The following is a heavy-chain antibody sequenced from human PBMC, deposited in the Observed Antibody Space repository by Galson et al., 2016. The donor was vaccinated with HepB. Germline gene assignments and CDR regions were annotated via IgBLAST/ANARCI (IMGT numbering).Heavy chain of an antibody. D-gene: IGHD4-17*01. J-gene: IGHJ5*02. V-gene: IGHV3-11*06. Sequence: LRLSCAASGFTFSDYYMSWIRQAPGKGLEWVASISIKSFQTNSGDSVKGRFTISRDDANNSLFLQMNSLRVEDTAVYYCARGRKTYGDDPGSWGQGTLVTVSS. CDR3: ARGRKTYGDDPGS. CDR1: GFTFSDYY. CDR2: ISIKSFQT.